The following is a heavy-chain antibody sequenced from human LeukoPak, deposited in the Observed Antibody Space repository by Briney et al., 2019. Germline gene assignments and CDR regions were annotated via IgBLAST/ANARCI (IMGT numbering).Heavy chain of an antibody. Sequence: GGSLRLSCAASGFTFSSYAMHWVRQAPGKGLEWVAVIPYDGSNKYYADSVKGRFTISRDNSKNTLYLQMNSLRAEDTAVYYCARDSRFKLYYYDSSGIDIWGQGTMVTVSS. CDR2: IPYDGSNK. CDR3: ARDSRFKLYYYDSSGIDI. J-gene: IGHJ3*02. D-gene: IGHD3-22*01. CDR1: GFTFSSYA. V-gene: IGHV3-30-3*01.